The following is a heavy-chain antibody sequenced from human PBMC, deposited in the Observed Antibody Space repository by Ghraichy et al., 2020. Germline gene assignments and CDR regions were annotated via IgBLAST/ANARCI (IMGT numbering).Heavy chain of an antibody. CDR1: GFTFSSYS. CDR3: ARGEQLAALDY. Sequence: GGSLRLSCAASGFTFSSYSMNWVRQAPGKGLEWVSSISSSSYIYYADSLKGRFTISRDNAKNSLYLQMNSLRAEDTAVYYCARGEQLAALDYWGQGTLVTVSS. V-gene: IGHV3-21*01. CDR2: ISSSSYI. J-gene: IGHJ4*02. D-gene: IGHD6-6*01.